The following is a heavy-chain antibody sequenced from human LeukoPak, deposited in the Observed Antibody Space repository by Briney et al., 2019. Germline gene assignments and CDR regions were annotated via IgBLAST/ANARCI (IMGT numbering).Heavy chain of an antibody. CDR2: ISGSDGST. V-gene: IGHV3-23*01. D-gene: IGHD3-10*02. CDR1: GFTFSSYG. J-gene: IGHJ6*04. Sequence: PGGSLRLSCAASGFTFSSYGMSWVRQAPGKGLEWVSGISGSDGSTYYADSVKGRFTISRDNAKNSLYLQMNSLRAEDTAVYYCAELGITMIGGVWGKGTTVTISS. CDR3: AELGITMIGGV.